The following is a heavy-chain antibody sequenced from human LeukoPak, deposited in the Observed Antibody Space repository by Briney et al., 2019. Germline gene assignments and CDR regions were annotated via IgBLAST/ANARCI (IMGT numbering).Heavy chain of an antibody. V-gene: IGHV1-2*02. J-gene: IGHJ5*02. Sequence: APVKVSCKASGYTFTDYYMHWVRQAPGQGLEWMGWINPNSGGTNYAQKFQGRVTMTRDTSISTAYMELSRLRCDDTAMYYCARDGRSGGFDPWGQGILVTVSS. D-gene: IGHD1-26*01. CDR1: GYTFTDYY. CDR3: ARDGRSGGFDP. CDR2: INPNSGGT.